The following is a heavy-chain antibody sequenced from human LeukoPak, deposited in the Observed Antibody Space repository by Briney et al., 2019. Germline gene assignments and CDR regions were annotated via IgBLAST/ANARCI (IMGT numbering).Heavy chain of an antibody. Sequence: GGSLRLSCPTSGFSFRDYAVSWVRQAPGKGLEWVSAISGSGGSTHYADSVKGRFTISRDNSKNTLYLQMNSLRAEDTAVYYCAKVWYDSSGYPFDYWGQGTLVTVSS. CDR2: ISGSGGST. D-gene: IGHD3-22*01. CDR1: GFSFRDYA. J-gene: IGHJ4*02. V-gene: IGHV3-23*01. CDR3: AKVWYDSSGYPFDY.